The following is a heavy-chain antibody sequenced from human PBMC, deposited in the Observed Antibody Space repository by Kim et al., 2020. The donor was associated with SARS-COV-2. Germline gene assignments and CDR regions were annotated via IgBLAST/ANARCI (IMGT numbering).Heavy chain of an antibody. V-gene: IGHV3-23*01. CDR2: ISESGANT. D-gene: IGHD3-10*01. J-gene: IGHJ4*02. Sequence: GGSLRLSCAASGFTFSNYAMNWVLQAPGKGLEWLASISESGANTDYADFVKGRFTISRDNSENTLYLQMNNLRADDTAVYYCAKQFVVCWGRGTLVTVSS. CDR3: AKQFVVC. CDR1: GFTFSNYA.